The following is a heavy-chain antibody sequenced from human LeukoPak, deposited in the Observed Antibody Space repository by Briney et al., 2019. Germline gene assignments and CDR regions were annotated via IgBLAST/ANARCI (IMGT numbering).Heavy chain of an antibody. CDR1: GGTFSSYA. CDR2: IIPIFGTA. CDR3: ASAGYYYDSSGYYDNNWFDP. D-gene: IGHD3-22*01. J-gene: IGHJ5*02. V-gene: IGHV1-69*13. Sequence: GASVKVSCKASGGTFSSYAISWVRQAPGQGLEWMGGIIPIFGTANYAQKFQGRVTITADESTSTAYMELSSLRSEDTAVYYCASAGYYYDSSGYYDNNWFDPWGQGTLVAVSS.